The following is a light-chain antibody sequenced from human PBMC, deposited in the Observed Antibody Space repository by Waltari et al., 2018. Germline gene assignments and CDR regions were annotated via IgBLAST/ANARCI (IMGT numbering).Light chain of an antibody. CDR1: KMGDKF. V-gene: IGLV3-1*01. Sequence: SYELTQPPSVSVSLGQTASITCSGHKMGDKFACWYQQKPGQSPVLVIYQSTKRPSGIPERFSGSNSGNTATLTISGTQAMDEADYYCQAWDIITGGVFGGGTKLTVL. CDR2: QST. J-gene: IGLJ2*01. CDR3: QAWDIITGGV.